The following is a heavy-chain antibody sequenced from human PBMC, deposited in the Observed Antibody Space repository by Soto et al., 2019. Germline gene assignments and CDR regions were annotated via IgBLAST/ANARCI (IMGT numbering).Heavy chain of an antibody. D-gene: IGHD3-10*01. V-gene: IGHV3-23*01. CDR2: ISGSGGST. Sequence: EVQLLESGGGLVQPGGSLRLSCAASGFTFSSYAMNWVRQAPGKGLEWVSGISGSGGSTYYADSVKGRFTISRDNSKNTLYLQMNSLRAEDTAVYYCAKDRFGEYVYYGMDVGGQGTTVTVYS. J-gene: IGHJ6*02. CDR1: GFTFSSYA. CDR3: AKDRFGEYVYYGMDV.